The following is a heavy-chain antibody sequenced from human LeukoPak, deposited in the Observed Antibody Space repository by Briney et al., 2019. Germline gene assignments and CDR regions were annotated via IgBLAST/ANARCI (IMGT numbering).Heavy chain of an antibody. Sequence: QTGGSLRLSCAASGFTFSSYWMSWVRQAPGKGLEWVSAVSGSGGSTYYADSVKGRFTISRDNSKNTLYLQMNSLRAEDTAVYYCAKDRVYSSGATDAFDIWGQGTMVTVSS. V-gene: IGHV3-23*01. CDR3: AKDRVYSSGATDAFDI. J-gene: IGHJ3*02. CDR1: GFTFSSYW. D-gene: IGHD6-19*01. CDR2: VSGSGGST.